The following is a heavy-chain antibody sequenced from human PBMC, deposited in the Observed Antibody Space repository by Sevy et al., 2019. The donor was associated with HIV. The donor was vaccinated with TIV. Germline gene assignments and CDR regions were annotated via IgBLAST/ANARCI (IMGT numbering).Heavy chain of an antibody. V-gene: IGHV1-24*01. CDR1: GHTLTELP. CDR3: ASTREYYSDNSGYFDY. Sequence: ASVKVSCKFSGHTLTELPIHWVRQAPGKRLEWMGRFDPEDGERIYAKKFQGRVTMTEEPSKDTAYMELSSLRSEDTALYYCASTREYYSDNSGYFDYWGQGTLVTVSS. J-gene: IGHJ4*02. CDR2: FDPEDGER. D-gene: IGHD3-22*01.